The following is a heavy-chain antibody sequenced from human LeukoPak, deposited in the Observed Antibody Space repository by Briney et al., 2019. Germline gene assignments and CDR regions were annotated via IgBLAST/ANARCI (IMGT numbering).Heavy chain of an antibody. CDR2: IQYSGST. D-gene: IGHD5-24*01. Sequence: PSETLSLTCTVSGDSISRGSYYWGWIRQPPGKGLEWIASIQYSGSTYYNPSLKSRVTISVDTSRNQFSLKLSSVTATDTAVYYCAREQRWLQSLDYWGQGTLVTVSS. J-gene: IGHJ4*02. CDR3: AREQRWLQSLDY. CDR1: GDSISRGSYY. V-gene: IGHV4-39*07.